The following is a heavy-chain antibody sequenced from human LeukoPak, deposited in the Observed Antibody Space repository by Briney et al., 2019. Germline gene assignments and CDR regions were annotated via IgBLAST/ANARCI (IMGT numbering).Heavy chain of an antibody. V-gene: IGHV1-18*01. CDR2: ISAYNGNT. Sequence: ASVKVSCKASGYTFTSYGISWVRQAPGQGLEWMGWISAYNGNTNYAQKLQGRVTMTTDTSTSTAYMELRSLRSDDTAVYYCARARVSYSSSQPKDYWGQGTLVTVSS. CDR3: ARARVSYSSSQPKDY. CDR1: GYTFTSYG. J-gene: IGHJ4*02. D-gene: IGHD6-13*01.